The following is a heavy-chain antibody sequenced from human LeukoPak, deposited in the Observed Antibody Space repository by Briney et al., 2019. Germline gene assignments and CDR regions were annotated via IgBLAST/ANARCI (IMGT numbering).Heavy chain of an antibody. D-gene: IGHD1-14*01. CDR1: GGSISSGSYY. V-gene: IGHV4-61*02. CDR3: ARTGRRGYFDL. Sequence: KTSETLSLTCTVSGGSISSGSYYWSWIRQPAGKGLEWIGRIYTSGSTNYNPSLKSRVTISADTSKSQISLKLTSVTTADTAVYHCARTGRRGYFDLWGRGTLVTVSS. J-gene: IGHJ2*01. CDR2: IYTSGST.